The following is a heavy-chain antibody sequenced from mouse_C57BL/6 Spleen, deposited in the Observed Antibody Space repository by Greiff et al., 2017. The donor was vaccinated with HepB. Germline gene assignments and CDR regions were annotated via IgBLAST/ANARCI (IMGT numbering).Heavy chain of an antibody. D-gene: IGHD2-3*01. J-gene: IGHJ2*01. V-gene: IGHV1-53*01. CDR2: INPSNGGT. CDR1: GYTFTSYW. CDR3: ARGARVILGWSPRFDY. Sequence: QVQLQQPGTELVKPGASVKLSCKASGYTFTSYWMHWVKQRPGQGLEWIGNINPSNGGTNYNEKFKSKATLTVDKSSSTAYMQLSSLTSEDSAVYYCARGARVILGWSPRFDYWGQGTTLTVSS.